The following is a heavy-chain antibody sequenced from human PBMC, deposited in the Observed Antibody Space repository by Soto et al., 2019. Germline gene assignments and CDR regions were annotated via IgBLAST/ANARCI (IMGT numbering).Heavy chain of an antibody. CDR2: IHHSGNT. CDR1: GDSIGNNNW. CDR3: AHTIGAGSYVPY. J-gene: IGHJ4*02. Sequence: QVQLQESGPGLVKPSGTLSLTCAVSGDSIGNNNWWSWVRQPPGKGLEWIGEIHHSGNTNYNPSLKSRGSMSVEKSKNQLSLNLRSVTAADTAVYYCAHTIGAGSYVPYWGQGNLVTVSS. V-gene: IGHV4-4*02. D-gene: IGHD3-10*01.